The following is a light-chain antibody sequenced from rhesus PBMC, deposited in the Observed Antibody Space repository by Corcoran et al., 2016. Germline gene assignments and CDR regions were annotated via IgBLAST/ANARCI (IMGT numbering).Light chain of an antibody. V-gene: IGKV3-10*01. CDR2: GAS. CDR1: QSGGNS. Sequence: QVILTQSPATLSLSPGERATLSCRASQSGGNSLAWYQQKPGQAPRRLIYGASRRATGIADRFRGSGSGTDLTLTISSLEPEDVGVYYCYHHGSGYSFGQGTKVQIK. CDR3: YHHGSGYS. J-gene: IGKJ2*01.